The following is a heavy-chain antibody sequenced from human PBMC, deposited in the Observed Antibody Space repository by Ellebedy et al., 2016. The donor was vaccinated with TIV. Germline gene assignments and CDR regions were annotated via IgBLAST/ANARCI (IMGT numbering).Heavy chain of an antibody. J-gene: IGHJ6*02. D-gene: IGHD6-19*01. CDR2: IHGSSGPI. CDR1: GFTFSGYS. V-gene: IGHV3-48*01. Sequence: PGGSLRLSCAASGFTFSGYSMNWVRQAPGMGLEWVSYIHGSSGPIYYADSVKGRFTISRDNAKNSLYLQINSLRAEDTAVYYGARDRSEQWLVLVSYYYYGMDVWGQGTTVTVSS. CDR3: ARDRSEQWLVLVSYYYYGMDV.